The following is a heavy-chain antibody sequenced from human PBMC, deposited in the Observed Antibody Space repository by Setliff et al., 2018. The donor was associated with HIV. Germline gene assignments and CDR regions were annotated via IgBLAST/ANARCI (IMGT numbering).Heavy chain of an antibody. D-gene: IGHD3-10*01. Sequence: GSLRLSCAASGITVSSNYMSWVRQAPGKGLEWIGEIYHSGSTHYNPSLQSRVTISVDKSKSQFSLKLRSVTAADTAVYYCARDGPREGSYRYYYYYMDVWGKGTTVTVSS. CDR1: GITVSSNY. V-gene: IGHV4-4*02. CDR2: IYHSGST. CDR3: ARDGPREGSYRYYYYYMDV. J-gene: IGHJ6*03.